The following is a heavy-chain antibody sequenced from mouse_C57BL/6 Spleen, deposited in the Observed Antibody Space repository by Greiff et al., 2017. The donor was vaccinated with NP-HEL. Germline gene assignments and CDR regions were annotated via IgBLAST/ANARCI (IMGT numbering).Heavy chain of an antibody. CDR3: ARWGGYPYFDY. D-gene: IGHD2-2*01. J-gene: IGHJ2*01. Sequence: EVKLQESGPGLVKPSQSLSLTCSVTGYSITSGYYWNWIRQFPGNKLEWMGYISYDGSNNYTPSVKNRISITRDTSKNQFVLKLNSVTTEDTATYYCARWGGYPYFDYWGQGTTLTVSS. CDR2: ISYDGSN. CDR1: GYSITSGYY. V-gene: IGHV3-6*01.